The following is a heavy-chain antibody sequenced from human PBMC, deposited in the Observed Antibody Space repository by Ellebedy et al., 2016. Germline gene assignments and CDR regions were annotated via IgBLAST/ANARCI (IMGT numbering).Heavy chain of an antibody. J-gene: IGHJ3*02. CDR2: IDSGGSS. CDR1: GFTVTNDY. D-gene: IGHD3-16*01. Sequence: GGSLRLXXVASGFTVTNDYMPWVRQAPGKGLEWVSVIDSGGSSYYADSVKGRFTISRDSRKNTLYLQMNSLRAEDTAVYYCATRHYGTYNIWGRGTVVTVSS. V-gene: IGHV3-53*01. CDR3: ATRHYGTYNI.